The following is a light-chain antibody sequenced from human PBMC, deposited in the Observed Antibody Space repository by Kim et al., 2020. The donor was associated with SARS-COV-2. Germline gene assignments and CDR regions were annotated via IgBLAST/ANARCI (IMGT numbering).Light chain of an antibody. V-gene: IGKV3-11*01. CDR3: QQRSNWPPLT. CDR2: DAS. CDR1: QRVGSS. Sequence: FPGERTALSCRASQRVGSSLAWYQQKPGQAPRLLIYDASNRATGIPARFSGSGSGTDFTLTISSLEPEDFAVYYCQQRSNWPPLTFGGGTKVDIK. J-gene: IGKJ4*01.